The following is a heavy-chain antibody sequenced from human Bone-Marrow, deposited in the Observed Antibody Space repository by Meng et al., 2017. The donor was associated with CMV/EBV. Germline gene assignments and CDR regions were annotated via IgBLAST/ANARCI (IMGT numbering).Heavy chain of an antibody. CDR1: GYSISSGYY. CDR2: IYHSGST. D-gene: IGHD6-6*01. J-gene: IGHJ6*02. Sequence: SETLSLTCTVSGYSISSGYYWGWIRQPPGKGLEWIGSIYHSGSTYYNPSLKSRVTISVDTSKNQFSLKLSSVTAADTAVYYCARGNGGFSSSWPYYYYGMDVWGQGTTVTVSS. V-gene: IGHV4-38-2*02. CDR3: ARGNGGFSSSWPYYYYGMDV.